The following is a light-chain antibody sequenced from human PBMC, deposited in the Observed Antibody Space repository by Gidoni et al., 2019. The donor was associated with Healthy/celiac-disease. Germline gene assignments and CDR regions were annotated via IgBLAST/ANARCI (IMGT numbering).Light chain of an antibody. CDR1: QGISSY. Sequence: IRMTPSPSSFSASKGERVTITCRASQGISSYLAWYQQKPGKAPKLLIYAASTVQSGVPSRFSGSGSGTDFTLTISCLQSEDFATYYCQQYYSYPQTFGQGTKVEIK. V-gene: IGKV1-8*01. CDR3: QQYYSYPQT. CDR2: AAS. J-gene: IGKJ1*01.